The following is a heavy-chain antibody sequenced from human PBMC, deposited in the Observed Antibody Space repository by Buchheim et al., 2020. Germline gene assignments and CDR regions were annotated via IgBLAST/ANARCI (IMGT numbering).Heavy chain of an antibody. J-gene: IGHJ5*02. CDR1: GFTFSSYS. D-gene: IGHD4-11*01. CDR2: ISSSSSTI. CDR3: ARGPTVTAIRIWFDP. Sequence: EVQLVESGGGLVQPGGSLRLSCAASGFTFSSYSMNWVRQAPGKGLEWVSYISSSSSTIYYADSVKGRFTISRDNAKNSLYLKMNSLRDEDTAVYYCARGPTVTAIRIWFDPWGQGTL. V-gene: IGHV3-48*02.